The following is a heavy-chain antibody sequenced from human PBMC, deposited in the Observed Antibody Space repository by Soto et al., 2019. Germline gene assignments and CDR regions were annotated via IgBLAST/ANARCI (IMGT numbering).Heavy chain of an antibody. J-gene: IGHJ4*02. Sequence: SETLSLTCTVSGDSVTNYFWSWMRQPPGKGLEWIGHMYHGGRTNYSASLKSRVTMSLDSSKNQFSLNLSSVTAADTAVYFCARDPGYCTNGVCPIFDFWGQGVLVTVSS. V-gene: IGHV4-59*02. CDR3: ARDPGYCTNGVCPIFDF. CDR2: MYHGGRT. CDR1: GDSVTNYF. D-gene: IGHD2-8*01.